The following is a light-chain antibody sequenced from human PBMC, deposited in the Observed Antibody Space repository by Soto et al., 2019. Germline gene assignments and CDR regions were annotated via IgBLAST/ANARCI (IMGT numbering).Light chain of an antibody. CDR2: AAS. V-gene: IGKV3-20*01. CDR3: QQYGSSPPYT. J-gene: IGKJ2*01. CDR1: QSVSSRY. Sequence: EIVLTQSPGTLSLSPGERATLSCRASQSVSSRYLAWYQQKPGQPPRLLIYAASSRATGIPDRLSGSGSGTDFTLTISRLEPEDFAVYYCQQYGSSPPYTFGQGTNLEIK.